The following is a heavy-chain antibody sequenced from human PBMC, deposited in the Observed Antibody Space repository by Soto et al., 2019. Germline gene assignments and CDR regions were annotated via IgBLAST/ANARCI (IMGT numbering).Heavy chain of an antibody. D-gene: IGHD5-18*01. J-gene: IGHJ4*02. Sequence: SETLSLTCAVSGDSISSYYWSWIRQPPGKGLEWIGYIYYSGSTNYNPSLKSRVTISVDTSKNQFSLKLSSVTAADTAVYYCARGGESAMAPDYWGQGTLVTVSS. CDR1: GDSISSYY. CDR2: IYYSGST. V-gene: IGHV4-59*01. CDR3: ARGGESAMAPDY.